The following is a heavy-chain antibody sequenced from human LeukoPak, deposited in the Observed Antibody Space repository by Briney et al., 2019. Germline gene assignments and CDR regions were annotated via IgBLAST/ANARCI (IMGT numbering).Heavy chain of an antibody. J-gene: IGHJ4*02. Sequence: GGSLRLSCAASGFTFSSSAMSWVRQAPGKGLEWVSAISNNGGYTYYADSVQGRFTISRDNSKSTLCLQMNSLKAEDTAVYYCAKQLGYCSDGSCYFPYWGQGTLVTVSS. CDR3: AKQLGYCSDGSCYFPY. V-gene: IGHV3-23*01. D-gene: IGHD2-15*01. CDR1: GFTFSSSA. CDR2: ISNNGGYT.